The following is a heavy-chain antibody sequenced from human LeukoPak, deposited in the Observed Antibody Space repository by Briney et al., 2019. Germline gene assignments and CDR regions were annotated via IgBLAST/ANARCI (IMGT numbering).Heavy chain of an antibody. CDR2: INHSGST. J-gene: IGHJ4*02. Sequence: SETLSLTCAVYGGSFSDYYWSWVRQPPGKGLEWVGEINHSGSTNYNPSLKSRVTISVDTSKNQFSLKLSSVTAADTAVYYCARRRRVGATFDYWGQGTLVTVSS. V-gene: IGHV4-34*01. CDR3: ARRRRVGATFDY. CDR1: GGSFSDYY. D-gene: IGHD1-26*01.